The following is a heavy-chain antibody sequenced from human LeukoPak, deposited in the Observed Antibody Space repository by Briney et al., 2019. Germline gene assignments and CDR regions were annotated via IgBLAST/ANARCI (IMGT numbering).Heavy chain of an antibody. CDR1: GGSISSYF. J-gene: IGHJ4*02. Sequence: SETLSLTCTVSGGSISSYFWSWIRQPPGKGLEWIGYVYYSGSANYNPSLKSRVTISVDTSKNQFSLKLSSVTAADTAVYFCARASYSSDYYYLDYWGQGTLVTVSS. CDR3: ARASYSSDYYYLDY. V-gene: IGHV4-59*01. D-gene: IGHD3-22*01. CDR2: VYYSGSA.